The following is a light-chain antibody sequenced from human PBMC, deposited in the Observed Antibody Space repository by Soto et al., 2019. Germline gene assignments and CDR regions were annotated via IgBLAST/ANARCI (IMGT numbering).Light chain of an antibody. Sequence: QSALTQPASVSGSPGQSITISCTGTSSDVGGYNYVSWYQQHPGKAPKLMIYDVSNRPSGVSNRFSGSKSGNTASLTISVLQAEDGADYYCTSYTRTSSTTYVFGTGTKVTVL. J-gene: IGLJ1*01. CDR3: TSYTRTSSTTYV. V-gene: IGLV2-14*01. CDR2: DVS. CDR1: SSDVGGYNY.